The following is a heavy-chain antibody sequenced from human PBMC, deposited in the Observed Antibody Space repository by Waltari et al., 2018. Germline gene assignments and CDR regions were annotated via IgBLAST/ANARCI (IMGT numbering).Heavy chain of an antibody. Sequence: EVQLVESGGGLVQPGGSLRLSCAASGFTFNTYWMKWIRQAPGKGREWVANLNPDGSQKFYVDSLKGRFTVYRDNAQNSLYLQMNNLRAEDTAVYYCTTLARGESGDYWGQGTLVTVSS. CDR3: TTLARGESGDY. J-gene: IGHJ4*02. D-gene: IGHD3-10*01. V-gene: IGHV3-7*01. CDR2: LNPDGSQK. CDR1: GFTFNTYW.